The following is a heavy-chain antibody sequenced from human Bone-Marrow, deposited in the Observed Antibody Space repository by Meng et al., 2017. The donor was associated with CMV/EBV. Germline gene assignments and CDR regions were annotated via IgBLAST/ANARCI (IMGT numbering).Heavy chain of an antibody. CDR1: GFTFSSYS. D-gene: IGHD3-16*01. CDR2: ISSSSSYI. Sequence: GGSLRLSCAASGFTFSSYSMNWVRQAPGKGLEWVSSISSSSSYIYYADSVKGRFTISRDNAENSLYLQMSSLRAEDTAVYYCARAQVYYFDSWGQGTLVTGLL. V-gene: IGHV3-21*01. CDR3: ARAQVYYFDS. J-gene: IGHJ4*02.